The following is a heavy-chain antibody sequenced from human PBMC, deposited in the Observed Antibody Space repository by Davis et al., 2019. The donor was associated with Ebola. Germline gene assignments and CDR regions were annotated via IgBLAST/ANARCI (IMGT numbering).Heavy chain of an antibody. Sequence: GESLKISCAASGFTSGRYAMSWVRQAPGKGLEWVAAITDTGGRTHYADSVKGRFTISRDKPNNMFYLQMNSLRAEDTAVSYCAKDPPSYGLWYFDYWGQGTLVTVSS. J-gene: IGHJ4*02. CDR3: AKDPPSYGLWYFDY. D-gene: IGHD3-16*01. V-gene: IGHV3-23*01. CDR2: ITDTGGRT. CDR1: GFTSGRYA.